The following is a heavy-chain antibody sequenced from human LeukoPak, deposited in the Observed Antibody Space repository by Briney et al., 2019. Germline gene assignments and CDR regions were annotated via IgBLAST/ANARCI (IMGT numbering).Heavy chain of an antibody. D-gene: IGHD3-3*01. CDR2: IYYSGST. Sequence: SETLSLTCTVSGGSISSYYWSWIRQPPGEGLEWIGYIYYSGSTNYNPSLKSRVTISVDTSKNQFSLKLSSVTAADTAVYYCARGKFLEWSSPGFFDYWGQGTLVTVSS. CDR3: ARGKFLEWSSPGFFDY. CDR1: GGSISSYY. J-gene: IGHJ4*02. V-gene: IGHV4-59*01.